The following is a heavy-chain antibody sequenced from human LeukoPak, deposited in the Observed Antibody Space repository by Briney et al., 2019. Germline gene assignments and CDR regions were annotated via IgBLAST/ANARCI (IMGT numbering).Heavy chain of an antibody. D-gene: IGHD2-2*01. CDR1: GFTFSSYG. CDR3: ARGGYCSSTSCTHAFDI. CDR2: IGTAGDT. V-gene: IGHV3-13*01. Sequence: PGGSLRLSCAASGFTFSSYGMHWVRQATGKGLEWVSAIGTAGDTYYPGSVKGRFTISRENAKNSLYLQMNGLRAGDTAVYYCARGGYCSSTSCTHAFDIWGQGTMVTVS. J-gene: IGHJ3*02.